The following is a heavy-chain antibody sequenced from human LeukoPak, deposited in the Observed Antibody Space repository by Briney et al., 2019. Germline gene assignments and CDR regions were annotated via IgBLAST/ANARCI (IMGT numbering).Heavy chain of an antibody. Sequence: AASVKVSCKASGYTFTSYYMHWVRQAPGQGLEWMGIINPSGGSTSYAQKFLGRVTMTRDMSTSTVYMELSSLRSEDTAVYYCARDLLDIVVVVAATPGDYWGQGTLVTVSS. CDR2: INPSGGST. CDR1: GYTFTSYY. V-gene: IGHV1-46*01. J-gene: IGHJ4*02. CDR3: ARDLLDIVVVVAATPGDY. D-gene: IGHD2-15*01.